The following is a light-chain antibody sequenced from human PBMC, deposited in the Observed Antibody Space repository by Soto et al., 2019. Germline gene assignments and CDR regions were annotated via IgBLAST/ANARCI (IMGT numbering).Light chain of an antibody. Sequence: DIQMTQSPSSLSASVRDRVTITCRASQSISSYLNWYQQKPGKAPKLLIYAAYSLQSGVQSRFSGSGSGTDFTLTVSSLQPEDFATYFCKQSYSTPRTFGQGTKVDIK. V-gene: IGKV1-39*01. J-gene: IGKJ1*01. CDR1: QSISSY. CDR2: AAY. CDR3: KQSYSTPRT.